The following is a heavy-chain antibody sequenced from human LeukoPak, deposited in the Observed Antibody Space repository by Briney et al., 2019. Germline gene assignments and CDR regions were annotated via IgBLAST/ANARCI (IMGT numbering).Heavy chain of an antibody. J-gene: IGHJ6*02. D-gene: IGHD6-13*01. CDR2: ISSSSSYV. Sequence: GGSLRLSCAASGFTFSSYAMSWVRQAPGRGLEWVSSISSSSSYVYYADSVKGRFTISRDNAKNSLYLQMNSLRAEDTAVYYCARGDSSSWPYGMDVWGQGTTVTVSS. V-gene: IGHV3-21*01. CDR3: ARGDSSSWPYGMDV. CDR1: GFTFSSYA.